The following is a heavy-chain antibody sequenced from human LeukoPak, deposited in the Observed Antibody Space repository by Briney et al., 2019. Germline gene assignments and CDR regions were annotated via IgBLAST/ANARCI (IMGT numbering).Heavy chain of an antibody. CDR2: ISTSGII. CDR1: EFTISNYN. D-gene: IGHD3-16*01. CDR3: AKARAYRYYYYGMDV. V-gene: IGHV3-48*02. J-gene: IGHJ6*02. Sequence: GGSLRLSCAASEFTISNYNMDWVRQAPGKGLEWISYISTSGIIYYADSVRGRFTISRDNARNSLYLQMNSLRDEDTAVYYCAKARAYRYYYYGMDVWGQGTTVTVSS.